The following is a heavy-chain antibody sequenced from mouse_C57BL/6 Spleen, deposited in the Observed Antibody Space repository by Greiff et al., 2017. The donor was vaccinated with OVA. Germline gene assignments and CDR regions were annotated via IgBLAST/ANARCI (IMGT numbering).Heavy chain of an antibody. V-gene: IGHV1-50*01. CDR2: IDPSDSYT. CDR3: ARWVIYYAMDY. CDR1: GYTFTSYW. J-gene: IGHJ4*01. Sequence: VQLQQPGAELVKPGASVKLSCKASGYTFTSYWMQWVKQRPGQGLEWIGEIDPSDSYTNYNQKFKGKATLTVDTSSSTAYMQLSSLTSEDSAVYYCARWVIYYAMDYWGQGTSVTVSS.